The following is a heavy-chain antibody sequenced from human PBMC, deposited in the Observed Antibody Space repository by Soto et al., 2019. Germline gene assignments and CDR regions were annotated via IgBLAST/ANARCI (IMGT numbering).Heavy chain of an antibody. J-gene: IGHJ6*02. D-gene: IGHD6-13*01. CDR2: INHSGST. V-gene: IGHV4-34*01. CDR3: ARRMGYSSSWYVRPRVKAQNEYYYYYYGMDF. Sequence: SETLSLTCAVYGGSFSGYYWSWIRQPPGKGLEWIGEINHSGSTNYNPSLKSRVTISVDTSKNQFSLKLSSVTAADTAVYYCARRMGYSSSWYVRPRVKAQNEYYYYYYGMDFWGQWTTVT. CDR1: GGSFSGYY.